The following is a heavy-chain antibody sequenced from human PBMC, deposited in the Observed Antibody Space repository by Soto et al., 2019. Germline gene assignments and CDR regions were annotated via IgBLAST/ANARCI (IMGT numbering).Heavy chain of an antibody. J-gene: IGHJ4*02. CDR3: ARASSVVVVAAKGTYFDY. V-gene: IGHV1-2*02. CDR2: INPNSGGT. D-gene: IGHD2-15*01. Sequence: QVQLVQSGAEVKKPGASVKVSCKASGYTFTGYYMHWVRQAPGQGLEWMGWINPNSGGTNYAQKFQGRVTMTRDTSISTAYMELSRLRSDDTAVYYCARASSVVVVAAKGTYFDYGGQGTLVTVSS. CDR1: GYTFTGYY.